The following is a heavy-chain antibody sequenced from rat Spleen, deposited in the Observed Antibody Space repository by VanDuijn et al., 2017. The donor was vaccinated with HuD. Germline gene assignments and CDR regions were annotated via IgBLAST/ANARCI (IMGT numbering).Heavy chain of an antibody. D-gene: IGHD1-11*01. CDR2: ITNSGGST. V-gene: IGHV5-27*01. CDR3: TTVRVSYVGWYFDF. CDR1: GFTFSNYG. J-gene: IGHJ1*01. Sequence: EVQLVESGGGLVQPGRSLKLSCAASGFTFSNYGMAWVRQAPTKGLEWVASITNSGGSTYYRDSVKGRFTISRDNAKSTLYLQMDSLRSEDTATYYCTTVRVSYVGWYFDFWGPGTMVTVSS.